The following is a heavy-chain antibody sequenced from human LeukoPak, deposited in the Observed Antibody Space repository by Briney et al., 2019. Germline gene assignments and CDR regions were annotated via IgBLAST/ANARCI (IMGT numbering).Heavy chain of an antibody. D-gene: IGHD3-22*01. CDR3: ARDQYYDSSYGAFDI. V-gene: IGHV4-31*03. Sequence: SETLSLTCTVSGGSISSGGYYWSWIRQHPVKGLEWIGYIYYSGSTYYNPSLKSRVTISVDTSKNQFSLKLSSVTAADTAVYYCARDQYYDSSYGAFDIWGQGTMVTVSS. J-gene: IGHJ3*02. CDR1: GGSISSGGYY. CDR2: IYYSGST.